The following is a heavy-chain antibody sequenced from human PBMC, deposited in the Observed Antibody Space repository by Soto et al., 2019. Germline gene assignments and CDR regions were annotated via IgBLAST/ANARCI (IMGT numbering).Heavy chain of an antibody. CDR2: MIDSGGST. CDR3: AKGRSYYYYYGVDV. V-gene: IGHV3-23*01. CDR1: GFTFSSCA. Sequence: EVQLLESGGGLVQTGGSLRLSCAASGFTFSSCALGWVRQGPGKGLEWAPDMIDSGGSTYYADCVKGRFTISRDNSKSTLYLQMNSLRAEDTALYYCAKGRSYYYYYGVDVWGQGTTVTVSS. J-gene: IGHJ6*02.